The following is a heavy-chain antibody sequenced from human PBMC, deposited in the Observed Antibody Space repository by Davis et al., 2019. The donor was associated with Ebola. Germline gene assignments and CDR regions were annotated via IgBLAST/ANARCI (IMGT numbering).Heavy chain of an antibody. Sequence: GESLKISCAASGFTVSSNYMSWVRQAPGKGLVWVSRINSDGSSTSYADSVKGRFTISRDNAKNTLYLQMNSLRAEDTAVYYCARVSVLRYFDWLLEPPDYWGQGTLVTVSS. V-gene: IGHV3-74*01. CDR2: INSDGSST. CDR1: GFTVSSNY. CDR3: ARVSVLRYFDWLLEPPDY. D-gene: IGHD3-9*01. J-gene: IGHJ4*02.